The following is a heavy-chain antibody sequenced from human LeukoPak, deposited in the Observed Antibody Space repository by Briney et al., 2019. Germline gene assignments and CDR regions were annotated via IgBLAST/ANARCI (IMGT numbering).Heavy chain of an antibody. D-gene: IGHD6-6*01. J-gene: IGHJ4*02. CDR3: ARRPSASWYFDY. V-gene: IGHV2-5*02. CDR1: GFSLSRSGVG. CDR2: IYWDDDK. Sequence: SGPTLVNPTQTLTLTCTFSGFSLSRSGVGVGWIRQPPGKALEWLALIYWDDDKRYSPSLKSRLTITKDASKNQVVLTMTNMDPVDTATYYCARRPSASWYFDYWGQGTLVTVSS.